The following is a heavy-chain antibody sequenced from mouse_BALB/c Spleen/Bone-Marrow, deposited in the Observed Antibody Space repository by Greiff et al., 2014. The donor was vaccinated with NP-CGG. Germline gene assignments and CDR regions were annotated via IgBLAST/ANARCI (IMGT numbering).Heavy chain of an antibody. Sequence: EVQLQQSGAELVKPGASVKLSCTASGFNIKDSYIHWVKRRPEQGLEWIGRIDPANGNTNYDPKFQGKATITADTSSNTAYLHLNSLTSEDTAVYYCARSPGKLNYWGQGTLVTVSA. CDR1: GFNIKDSY. CDR3: ARSPGKLNY. V-gene: IGHV14-3*02. CDR2: IDPANGNT. J-gene: IGHJ3*01.